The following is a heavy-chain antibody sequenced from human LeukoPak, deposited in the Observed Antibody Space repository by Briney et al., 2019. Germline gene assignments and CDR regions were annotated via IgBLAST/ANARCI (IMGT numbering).Heavy chain of an antibody. D-gene: IGHD3-10*01. V-gene: IGHV3-30*18. CDR1: GFIFSSYS. CDR3: AKDFGYDSGTYLEQ. Sequence: GGSLRLSCAAAGFIFSSYSMHWVRQAPGKGLEWVAVISYDGSKKYYPESVRGRFTISRDNSKNTLFLQMNSLRAEDTAVYYCAKDFGYDSGTYLEQWGQGTLVTVSS. CDR2: ISYDGSKK. J-gene: IGHJ4*02.